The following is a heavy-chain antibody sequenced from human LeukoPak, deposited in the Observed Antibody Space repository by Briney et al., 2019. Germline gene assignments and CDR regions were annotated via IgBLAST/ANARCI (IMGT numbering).Heavy chain of an antibody. D-gene: IGHD3-22*01. CDR3: AKSPSSGFRANYYYGMDV. Sequence: GGSLRLSCAASGFTFSSYAMSWVRQAPGKGLEWVSAISGSGGSTYYADSVKGRFTISRDNSKNPLYLQMNSLRAEDTAVYYCAKSPSSGFRANYYYGMDVWGQGTTVTVSS. J-gene: IGHJ6*02. V-gene: IGHV3-23*01. CDR2: ISGSGGST. CDR1: GFTFSSYA.